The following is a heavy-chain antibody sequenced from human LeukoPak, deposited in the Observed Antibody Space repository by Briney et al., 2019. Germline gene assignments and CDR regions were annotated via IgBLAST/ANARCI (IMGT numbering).Heavy chain of an antibody. CDR2: IYHSGST. CDR3: ARYSGSYYGWFNP. J-gene: IGHJ5*02. D-gene: IGHD1-26*01. CDR1: GYSISSGYY. V-gene: IGHV4-38-2*02. Sequence: SETLSLTCTVSGYSISSGYYWGWIRQPPGKGLERIGSIYHSGSTYYNPSLKSRVTISVDTSKNQFSLKLSSVTAADTAVYYCARYSGSYYGWFNPWGQGTLVTVSS.